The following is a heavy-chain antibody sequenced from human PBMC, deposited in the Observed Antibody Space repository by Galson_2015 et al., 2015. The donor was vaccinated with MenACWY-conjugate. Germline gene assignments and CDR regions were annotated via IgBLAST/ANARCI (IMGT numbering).Heavy chain of an antibody. D-gene: IGHD2-21*01. V-gene: IGHV3-15*01. CDR2: IKSQTDGGKI. Sequence: EWVGRIKSQTDGGKIDYAAPVKGRFTISRDDSKNTLYLQMSSLKIEDTAVYYCTTHKPDSWGGLLFHFYMDVWGKGTTVTVSS. CDR3: TTHKPDSWGGLLFHFYMDV. J-gene: IGHJ6*03.